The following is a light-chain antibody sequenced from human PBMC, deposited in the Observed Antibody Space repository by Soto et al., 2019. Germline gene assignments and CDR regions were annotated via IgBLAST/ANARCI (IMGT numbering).Light chain of an antibody. CDR3: HQYGSSPRT. CDR1: QSVTSDY. Sequence: EIVMTQSPATLSVSPGGRATLSCRASQSVTSDYLAWYHQEPGQAPRLLIYGASNRATGIPDRFSGSGSGTDFTLSISRLEPGDFGMYFCHQYGSSPRTFGQGTKVDIK. V-gene: IGKV3-20*01. J-gene: IGKJ1*01. CDR2: GAS.